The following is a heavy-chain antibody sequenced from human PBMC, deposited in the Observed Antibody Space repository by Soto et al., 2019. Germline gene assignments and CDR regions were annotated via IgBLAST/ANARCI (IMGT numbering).Heavy chain of an antibody. D-gene: IGHD3-3*01. CDR2: VFYTGTAY. CDR3: ARDSVRFGPAFDH. Sequence: SETLSLTCTVSGDSINSGEYYWSWIRQPPGKGLEWIGSVFYTGTAYYYNPSLNSRVTISVDTSKNQFSLKLTSVTAADTAVYHCARDSVRFGPAFDHWGQGTLVTVSS. CDR1: GDSINSGEYY. J-gene: IGHJ4*02. V-gene: IGHV4-30-4*01.